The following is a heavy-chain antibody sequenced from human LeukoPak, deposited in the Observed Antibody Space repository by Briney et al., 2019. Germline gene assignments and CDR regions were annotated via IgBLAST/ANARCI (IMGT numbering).Heavy chain of an antibody. CDR2: IYHSGST. D-gene: IGHD3-22*01. Sequence: SQTLSLTCAVSGGSISSGGYSWSWIRQPPGNGLEWIGYIYHSGSTYSNPSLKSRVTISVDRSKNQFSLKLSSVTAADTAVYYCARAENYYDSSGFSSPYFDYWGQGTLVTVSS. V-gene: IGHV4-30-2*01. CDR3: ARAENYYDSSGFSSPYFDY. CDR1: GGSISSGGYS. J-gene: IGHJ4*02.